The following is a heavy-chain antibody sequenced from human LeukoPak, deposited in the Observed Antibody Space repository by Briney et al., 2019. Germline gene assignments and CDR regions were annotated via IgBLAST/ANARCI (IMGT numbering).Heavy chain of an antibody. CDR3: ASEATDDTYATDYYYYMDV. D-gene: IGHD1-26*01. J-gene: IGHJ6*03. CDR1: GGSISSYY. CDR2: IYTSGST. Sequence: SETLSLTCTVSGGSISSYYWSWIRQPAGKGLEWIGRIYTSGSTNYNPSLKSRVTMSVDTSKNQFSLKLSSVTAADTAVYYCASEATDDTYATDYYYYMDVWGKGTTVTVPS. V-gene: IGHV4-4*07.